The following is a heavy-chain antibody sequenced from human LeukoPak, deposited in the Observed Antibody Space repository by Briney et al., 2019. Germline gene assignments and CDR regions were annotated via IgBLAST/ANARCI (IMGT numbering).Heavy chain of an antibody. CDR2: INPNSGGT. CDR3: ATPPECSSGSCLSY. J-gene: IGHJ4*02. CDR1: GYTFTVYY. V-gene: IGHV1-2*06. D-gene: IGHD2-15*01. Sequence: ASVTVSCKASGYTFTVYYMHWVRQVPGQGLEWMGRINPNSGGTNYAQKFQGRVTMTRDTSISTAYMELSSLRFDDTAVYYCATPPECSSGSCLSYWGQGTLVTVSS.